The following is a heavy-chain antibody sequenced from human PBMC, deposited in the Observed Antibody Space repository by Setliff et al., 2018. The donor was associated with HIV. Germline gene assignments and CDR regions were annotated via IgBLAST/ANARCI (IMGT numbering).Heavy chain of an antibody. CDR2: VNHGGST. CDR3: VASSSWSCRLNF. D-gene: IGHD2-2*01. CDR1: GGSFSGYY. Sequence: PSETLSLTCAVYGGSFSGYYSWIRQAPGKGLEWIGEVNHGGSTHHNASLKSRLTISIDTSKKQFSLKSTSVTAADAAVYYCVASSSWSCRLNFWGPGTLVTVSS. J-gene: IGHJ4*02. V-gene: IGHV4-34*01.